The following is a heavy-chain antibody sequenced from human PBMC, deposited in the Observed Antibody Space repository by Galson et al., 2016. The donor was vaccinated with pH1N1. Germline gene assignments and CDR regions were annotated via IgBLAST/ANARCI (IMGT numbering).Heavy chain of an antibody. CDR3: ARTICTSNSCVFDY. D-gene: IGHD2-8*01. V-gene: IGHV1-46*01. CDR2: INPSGGET. CDR1: GYTFPNYF. Sequence: SGYTFPNYFMHWVRQAPGQGLEWMGVINPSGGETTYAQKFQGRVTMTRDRSTSTVYMELSSLRSGDTAVYYCARTICTSNSCVFDYWGQGTLVSVTS. J-gene: IGHJ4*02.